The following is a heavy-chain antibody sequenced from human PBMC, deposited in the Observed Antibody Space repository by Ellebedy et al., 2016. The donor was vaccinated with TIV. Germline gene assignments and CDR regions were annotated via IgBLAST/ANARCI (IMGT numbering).Heavy chain of an antibody. D-gene: IGHD6-19*01. J-gene: IGHJ4*02. CDR3: AKELKEGSSDY. CDR1: GFTFGCCA. Sequence: GESLKISCAASGFTFGCCAMSWVRQAPGKGLEWVSVISNGGDTTYADSVKGRFTISRDNSKNTLFLQMKSLRVEDTAVYYCAKELKEGSSDYWGQGTLVTVSS. V-gene: IGHV3-23*01. CDR2: ISNGGDTT.